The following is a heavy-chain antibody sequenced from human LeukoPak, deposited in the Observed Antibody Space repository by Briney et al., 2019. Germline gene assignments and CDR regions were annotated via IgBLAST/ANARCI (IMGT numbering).Heavy chain of an antibody. V-gene: IGHV3-21*06. D-gene: IGHD3-22*01. CDR2: ISSSSTYI. Sequence: GGSLRLSCAASGFTFSSYSMNWVRQAPGKGLEWVSSISSSSTYIYYADSVKGRFTISRDNAKNSLYLQMNSLRAEDTAVYYCAPEIDYYESSGYYYGYWGQGTLVTVSS. CDR3: APEIDYYESSGYYYGY. J-gene: IGHJ4*02. CDR1: GFTFSSYS.